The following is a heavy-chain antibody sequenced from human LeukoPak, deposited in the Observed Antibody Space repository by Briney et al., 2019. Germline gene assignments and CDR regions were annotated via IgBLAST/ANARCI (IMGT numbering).Heavy chain of an antibody. CDR3: TTEVTAWSRRDIDY. CDR2: IKSKTDGGTT. Sequence: PGGSLRLSCAASGFTFSNAWMSWVRQAPGKGLEWVGRIKSKTDGGTTDYAAPVKGRFTISRDDSKNTLYLQMNSLKTADTAVYYCTTEVTAWSRRDIDYWGQGTLVTVSS. D-gene: IGHD1-14*01. CDR1: GFTFSNAW. J-gene: IGHJ4*02. V-gene: IGHV3-15*01.